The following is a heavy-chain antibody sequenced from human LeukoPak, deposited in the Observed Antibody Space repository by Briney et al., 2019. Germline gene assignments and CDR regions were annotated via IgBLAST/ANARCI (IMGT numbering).Heavy chain of an antibody. CDR2: INHSGST. CDR1: GGSFSGYY. V-gene: IGHV4-34*01. D-gene: IGHD6-13*01. J-gene: IGHJ4*02. CDR3: ARGRGYSSSWGMYYFDY. Sequence: SETLSLTCAVYGGSFSGYYWSWIRQPPGKGLEWIGEINHSGSTNYNPSLKSRVTISVDTSKNQFSLNLSSVTAADTAVYYCARGRGYSSSWGMYYFDYWGQGTLVTVSS.